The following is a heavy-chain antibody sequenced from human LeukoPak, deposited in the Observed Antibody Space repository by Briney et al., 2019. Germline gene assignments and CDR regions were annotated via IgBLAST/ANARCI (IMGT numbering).Heavy chain of an antibody. CDR3: ARVGYLVGEDPGFDY. J-gene: IGHJ4*02. CDR2: INPSAGVT. Sequence: ASVKVSCKASGYIFSNYYMHWVRQAPGQGLEWMGVINPSAGVTRYTQKFQGRVTMTGDTSTNTVYMELSGLTSEDTAVYYCARVGYLVGEDPGFDYWGQGTLVTVSS. CDR1: GYIFSNYY. D-gene: IGHD3-10*01. V-gene: IGHV1-46*01.